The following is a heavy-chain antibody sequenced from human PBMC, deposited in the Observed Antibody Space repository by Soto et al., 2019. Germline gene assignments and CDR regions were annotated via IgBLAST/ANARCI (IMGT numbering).Heavy chain of an antibody. J-gene: IGHJ4*02. CDR3: ARGLSMFGRPRYFDY. CDR1: GGSFSGYY. Sequence: QVQLQQWGAGLLKPSETLSLTCAVYGGSFSGYYWSWIRQPPGKGLEWIGEINHSGSTNYNPSLKSRVTISVDTSKNQFSLKLSSVTAADTAVYYCARGLSMFGRPRYFDYWGQGTLVTVSS. V-gene: IGHV4-34*01. D-gene: IGHD3-10*02. CDR2: INHSGST.